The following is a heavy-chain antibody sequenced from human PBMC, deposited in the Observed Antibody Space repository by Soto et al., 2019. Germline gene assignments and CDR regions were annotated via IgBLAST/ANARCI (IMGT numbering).Heavy chain of an antibody. Sequence: QVQLVESGGGVVQPGRSLRLSCAASGFTFSIYGMHWVRQAPGKGLEWVALISYDGSTKFYTDSVRGRFTISRDNAKNSLYLRMNSLRDEDTAVYYCARDEMSGGNIVFWGQGSQVAVSS. CDR3: ARDEMSGGNIVF. CDR1: GFTFSIYG. J-gene: IGHJ4*02. CDR2: ISYDGSTK. V-gene: IGHV3-30*03. D-gene: IGHD2-15*01.